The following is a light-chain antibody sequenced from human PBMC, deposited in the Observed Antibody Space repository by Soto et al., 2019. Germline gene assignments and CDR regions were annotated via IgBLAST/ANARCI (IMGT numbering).Light chain of an antibody. J-gene: IGKJ1*01. CDR2: GAS. CDR3: QQYGSSPGWT. Sequence: LTQSPGTLSLSPGKRATLSCRAIQSVSSSYLAWYQQKPGQAPRLLIYGASSRATGIPDRFSGSGSGTDFTLTISRLEPEDFAVYYCQQYGSSPGWTFGQGTKVDI. V-gene: IGKV3-20*01. CDR1: QSVSSSY.